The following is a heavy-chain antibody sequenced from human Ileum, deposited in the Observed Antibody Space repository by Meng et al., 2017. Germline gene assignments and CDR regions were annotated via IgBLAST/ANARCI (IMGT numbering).Heavy chain of an antibody. Sequence: VPLTGSGLGLVKPSGTLSLTCAVSGGSINSYVWWSWVRQAPGKGLEWIGEIYPGGSINYNPSLKSRVTISADTSKNQFSLSLDSVTAADTAVYYCVRNDYCSGGTCYPHFDYWGQGTLVTVSS. CDR1: GGSINSYVW. CDR3: VRNDYCSGGTCYPHFDY. CDR2: IYPGGSI. V-gene: IGHV4-4*02. D-gene: IGHD2-15*01. J-gene: IGHJ4*02.